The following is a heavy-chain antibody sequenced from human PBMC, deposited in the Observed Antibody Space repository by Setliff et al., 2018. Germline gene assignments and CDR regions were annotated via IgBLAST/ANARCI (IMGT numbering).Heavy chain of an antibody. CDR3: ARQAVAGNDAFDI. CDR2: IYPGDSDT. D-gene: IGHD6-19*01. Sequence: GESLKISCKGSGYSFTRYWIAWVRQMPGKGLEWMGIIYPGDSDTRYSPSFQGQVTISADKSISTAYLQWSSLKASDTAMYYCARQAVAGNDAFDIWGQGTMVTVSS. CDR1: GYSFTRYW. J-gene: IGHJ3*02. V-gene: IGHV5-51*01.